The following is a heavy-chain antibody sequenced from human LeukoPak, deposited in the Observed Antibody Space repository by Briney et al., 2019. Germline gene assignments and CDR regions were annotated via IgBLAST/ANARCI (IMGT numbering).Heavy chain of an antibody. V-gene: IGHV5-51*01. CDR2: IYPGDSDT. J-gene: IGHJ4*02. CDR1: GYSFSNFW. CDR3: VRRIGATRGAD. D-gene: IGHD5-12*01. Sequence: GESLQISCKASGYSFSNFWIGWVRQVPGKGLEGMGIIYPGDSDTRYSPSFQGQVTVSADKSISTAYLQWGSLKASDTAMYYCVRRIGATRGADWGQGTLVTVSS.